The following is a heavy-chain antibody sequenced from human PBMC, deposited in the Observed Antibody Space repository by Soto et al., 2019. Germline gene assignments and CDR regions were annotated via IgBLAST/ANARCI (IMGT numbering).Heavy chain of an antibody. V-gene: IGHV1-18*04. D-gene: IGHD3-10*01. CDR3: SMCPLELFSFEY. Sequence: AAVKVYWKAYDFSFTSHGISWVRQAHGQGLEWMGWISRYNGNTNYAHQFEGRVTMTTDTSTSTAYMELRSLRSDDTARYFWSMCPLELFSFEYWGPGTLVTGFS. CDR1: DFSFTSHG. J-gene: IGHJ4*02. CDR2: ISRYNGNT.